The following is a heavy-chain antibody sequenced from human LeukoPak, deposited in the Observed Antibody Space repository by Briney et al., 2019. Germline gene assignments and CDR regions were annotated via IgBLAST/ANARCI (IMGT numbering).Heavy chain of an antibody. CDR3: ARGGFYSSGGSTDF. D-gene: IGHD3-10*01. Sequence: SETLSLTCAVSDRSFRNYFWTWIREPPGKGLEWIGETTFSGNTNYSPSLKSRVTISADTYKNQFSLKLRSVTAADTAVYYCARGGFYSSGGSTDFWGQGTLVTVSS. CDR2: TTFSGNT. CDR1: DRSFRNYF. J-gene: IGHJ4*02. V-gene: IGHV4-34*01.